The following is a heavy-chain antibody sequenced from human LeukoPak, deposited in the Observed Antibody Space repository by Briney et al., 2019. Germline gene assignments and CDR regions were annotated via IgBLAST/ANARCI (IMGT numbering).Heavy chain of an antibody. CDR1: GYSISSGYY. CDR2: IYHSGST. J-gene: IGHJ4*02. CDR3: AKRSSTSWNQLYYFDY. D-gene: IGHD2-2*01. V-gene: IGHV4-38-2*02. Sequence: SETLSLTCTVSGYSISSGYYWGWIRQPPGKGLEWIGSIYHSGSTYYNPSLKSRVTISVDTSKNQFSLKLSSVTAADTAVYYCAKRSSTSWNQLYYFDYWGQGTLVTVSS.